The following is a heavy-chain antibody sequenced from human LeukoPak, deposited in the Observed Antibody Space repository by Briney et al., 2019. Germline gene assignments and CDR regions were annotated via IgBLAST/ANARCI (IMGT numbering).Heavy chain of an antibody. CDR2: IYYSGRA. CDR3: ARGGSDYYGSGSKYNWFDP. J-gene: IGHJ5*02. D-gene: IGHD3-10*01. CDR1: GGSFSSYY. Sequence: SETLSLTCNVSGGSFSSYYWSWIRQPPGKSLQWIGYIYYSGRAGYNPSLKSRVTISVDTSKNQFSLKLSSVTAADTAVYYCARGGSDYYGSGSKYNWFDPWGQGTLVTVSS. V-gene: IGHV4-59*01.